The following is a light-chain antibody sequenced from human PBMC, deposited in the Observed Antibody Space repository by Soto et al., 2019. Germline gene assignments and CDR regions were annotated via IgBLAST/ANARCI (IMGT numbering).Light chain of an antibody. CDR3: QQYYSTPPYT. CDR2: WAS. J-gene: IGKJ2*01. V-gene: IGKV4-1*01. Sequence: DIVMTQSPDSLAVSLGERATINCKSSQSILYRSNNKNYLAWYRQKPGQPPKLLIYWASIRESGVPDRISGSGSGTDFTLNISSLQAEDVAVYYCQQYYSTPPYTFGQGTKLEIK. CDR1: QSILYRSNNKNY.